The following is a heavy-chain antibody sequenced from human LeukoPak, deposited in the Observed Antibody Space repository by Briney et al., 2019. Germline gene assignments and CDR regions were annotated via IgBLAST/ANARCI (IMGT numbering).Heavy chain of an antibody. J-gene: IGHJ4*02. CDR3: ARMLDTSGYFRNFDY. CDR2: ISHSGGT. Sequence: SETLCLTCAIYGASFSGYYWNWIRQPPGKGLEWIGEISHSGGTNYNPSLKSRVTISADTSKNQFSLTLSYMTAADMAVYYCARMLDTSGYFRNFDYWGQGSLVTVSS. V-gene: IGHV4-34*01. D-gene: IGHD3-22*01. CDR1: GASFSGYY.